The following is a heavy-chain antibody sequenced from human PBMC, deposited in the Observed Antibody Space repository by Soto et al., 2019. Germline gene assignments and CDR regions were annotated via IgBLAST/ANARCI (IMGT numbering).Heavy chain of an antibody. V-gene: IGHV1-69*01. J-gene: IGHJ5*02. CDR1: GGTFSSYA. CDR2: IIPIFGTA. Sequence: QVQLVQSGAEVKKPGSSVKVSCKASGGTFSSYAISWVRQAPGQGLEWMGGIIPIFGTANYAQKFQGRVTITADESTSTAYMELSSLRSEDTAVYYCARDDSYSSSGGLAYNWFAPWGQGTLVTVSS. CDR3: ARDDSYSSSGGLAYNWFAP. D-gene: IGHD6-13*01.